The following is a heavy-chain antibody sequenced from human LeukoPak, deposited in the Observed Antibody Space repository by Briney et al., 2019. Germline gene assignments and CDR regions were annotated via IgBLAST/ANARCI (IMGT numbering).Heavy chain of an antibody. CDR1: RFAFHNYA. J-gene: IGHJ3*01. Sequence: GGSLRLSCAASRFAFHNYAMTWIRQAPERGLEWVSSISVDGGDIKYTDSAKGRFTISRDNSKGTLHLQMDSLRVEDTAVYYCGKDPNGNFIGAFDFWGQGTMVTVSS. CDR3: GKDPNGNFIGAFDF. D-gene: IGHD4-23*01. CDR2: ISVDGGDI. V-gene: IGHV3-23*01.